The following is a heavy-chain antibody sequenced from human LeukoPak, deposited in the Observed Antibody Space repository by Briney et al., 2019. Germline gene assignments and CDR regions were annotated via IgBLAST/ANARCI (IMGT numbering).Heavy chain of an antibody. J-gene: IGHJ4*02. D-gene: IGHD4-17*01. CDR3: ARATRAAAVTTDPFDY. Sequence: ASVKASCKASGGTFSSYAISWVRQAPGQGLEWMGGIIPIFGTANYAQKFQGRVTITADESTSTAYMELSSLRSEDTAVYYCARATRAAAVTTDPFDYWGQGTLVTVSS. V-gene: IGHV1-69*01. CDR2: IIPIFGTA. CDR1: GGTFSSYA.